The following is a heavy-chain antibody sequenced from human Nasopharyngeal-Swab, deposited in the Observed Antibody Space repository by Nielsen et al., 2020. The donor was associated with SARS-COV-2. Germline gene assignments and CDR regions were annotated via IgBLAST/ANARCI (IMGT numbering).Heavy chain of an antibody. J-gene: IGHJ6*02. D-gene: IGHD3-3*01. CDR1: GSTFNTYS. CDR3: ARVSWSDYDFWSGYYKSSYYYGMDV. V-gene: IGHV3-21*01. Sequence: GEALKISCAASGSTFNTYSMNWVRQAPGKGLEWVSSISSSSAYIYYADSVKGRFTISRDNAKNSLYLQMNSLRAEDTAVYYCARVSWSDYDFWSGYYKSSYYYGMDVWGQGTTVTVSS. CDR2: ISSSSAYI.